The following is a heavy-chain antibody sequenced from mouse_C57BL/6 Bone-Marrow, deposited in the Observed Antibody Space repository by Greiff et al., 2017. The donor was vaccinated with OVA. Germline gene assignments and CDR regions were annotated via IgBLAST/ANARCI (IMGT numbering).Heavy chain of an antibody. CDR3: ARSGGYY. CDR2: ISSGSSAI. CDR1: GFTFSDYG. D-gene: IGHD4-1*01. J-gene: IGHJ2*01. Sequence: EVQVVESGGGLVKPGASLKLSCAASGFTFSDYGMHWVRQAPEQGLEWVAYISSGSSAINYADTVKGRVTISRDNAKNTLFLHMTSLRSEDTAMYYGARSGGYYWGQGTTLTVSS. V-gene: IGHV5-17*01.